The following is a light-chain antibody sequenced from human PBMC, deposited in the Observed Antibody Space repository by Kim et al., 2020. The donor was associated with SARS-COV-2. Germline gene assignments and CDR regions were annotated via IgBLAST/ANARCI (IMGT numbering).Light chain of an antibody. Sequence: GQRINISCSGSSSNIGSNYVYWYQQFPGTAPKLLIYGSNQRPSGVPDRFSGSKSGTSASLAISGLRSEDEADYYCAAWDDSLGGWLFGGGTQLTVL. CDR3: AAWDDSLGGWL. CDR1: SSNIGSNY. V-gene: IGLV1-47*01. CDR2: GSN. J-gene: IGLJ3*02.